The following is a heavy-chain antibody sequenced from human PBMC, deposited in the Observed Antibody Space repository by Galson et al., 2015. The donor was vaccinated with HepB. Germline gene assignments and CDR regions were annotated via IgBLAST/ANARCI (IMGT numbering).Heavy chain of an antibody. CDR3: ARDPEYVWGSYRWSLFFDP. CDR1: GDSVSSNSAA. Sequence: CAISGDSVSSNSAAWNWIRQSPSRGLEWLGRTYYRSKWYNDYAVSVKSRITINPDTSKNQFSLQLNSVTPEDTAVYYCARDPEYVWGSYRWSLFFDPWGQGTLVTVSS. J-gene: IGHJ5*02. V-gene: IGHV6-1*01. D-gene: IGHD3-16*02. CDR2: TYYRSKWYN.